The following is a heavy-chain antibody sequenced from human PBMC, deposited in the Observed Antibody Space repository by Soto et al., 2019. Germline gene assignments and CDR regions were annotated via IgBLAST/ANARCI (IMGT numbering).Heavy chain of an antibody. D-gene: IGHD3-10*01. J-gene: IGHJ6*02. CDR1: GYSFTSYW. Sequence: EVQLVQSGAEVKKPGESLRISCKGSGYSFTSYWISWVRQMPGKGLEWMGSIDPSDSYTNYSPSFQGHVTISADKSISTAYLQWSSLKASDTAMYYCARQKRVRGASRAYGMDVWGQGTTVTVSS. CDR3: ARQKRVRGASRAYGMDV. CDR2: IDPSDSYT. V-gene: IGHV5-10-1*03.